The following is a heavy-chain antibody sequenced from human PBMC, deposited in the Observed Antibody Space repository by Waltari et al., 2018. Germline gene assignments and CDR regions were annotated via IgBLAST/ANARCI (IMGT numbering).Heavy chain of an antibody. V-gene: IGHV3-48*03. CDR2: ISSSGSTI. CDR1: GFTFSSYE. J-gene: IGHJ4*02. D-gene: IGHD3-16*01. CDR3: ARAARYDGVDY. Sequence: EVQLVESGGGLVQPGGSLRPSCAASGFTFSSYELNWVRQAPGKGLEWVSYISSSGSTIYYADSVKGRFTISRDNAKNSLYLQMNSLRAEDTAVYYCARAARYDGVDYWGQGTLVTVSS.